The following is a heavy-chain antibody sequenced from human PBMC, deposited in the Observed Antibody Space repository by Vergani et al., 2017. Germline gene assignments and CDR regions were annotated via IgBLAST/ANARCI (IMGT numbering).Heavy chain of an antibody. D-gene: IGHD3-3*01. Sequence: VQLLESGPGLVKPSQTLSLTCTVSGGSISSGGYYWSWIRQHPGKGLEWIGYIYYSGSTYYNPSLKSRVTISVDTSKNQFSLKLSSVTAADTAVYYCARGRVTIFGVVISRNDAFDIWGQGTMVTVSS. CDR3: ARGRVTIFGVVISRNDAFDI. CDR1: GGSISSGGYY. J-gene: IGHJ3*02. V-gene: IGHV4-31*03. CDR2: IYYSGST.